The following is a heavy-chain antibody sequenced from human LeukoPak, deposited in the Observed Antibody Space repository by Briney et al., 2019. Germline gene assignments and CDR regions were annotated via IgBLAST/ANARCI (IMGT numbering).Heavy chain of an antibody. CDR1: GFIVANNY. V-gene: IGHV3-66*01. D-gene: IGHD2-8*01. CDR3: ARDPPAVLIDTYG. J-gene: IGHJ4*02. Sequence: GGSLRLSCTASGFIVANNYINWVRQAPGKGLEWVSLVYSGGSTYYADSVKGRFTISRDNSKNMVYLQMNSLRAEDTAMYYCARDPPAVLIDTYGWGQGTLVTVSS. CDR2: VYSGGST.